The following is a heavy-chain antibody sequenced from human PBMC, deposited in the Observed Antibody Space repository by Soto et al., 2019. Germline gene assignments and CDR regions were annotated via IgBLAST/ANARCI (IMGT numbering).Heavy chain of an antibody. V-gene: IGHV1-18*01. J-gene: IGHJ6*01. CDR3: ARDQGITAFGVYSMYYYGMDV. CDR2: INPDKGNT. Sequence: QVQLVQSGAEVKKPGASVKVSCKASGYTFTRSGISWVRQAPGQGLEWLGWINPDKGNTNYAQHLQGRVSLTTDTSTSTAYMDLRSLRSDDTAVYYCARDQGITAFGVYSMYYYGMDVW. D-gene: IGHD3-3*01. CDR1: GYTFTRSG.